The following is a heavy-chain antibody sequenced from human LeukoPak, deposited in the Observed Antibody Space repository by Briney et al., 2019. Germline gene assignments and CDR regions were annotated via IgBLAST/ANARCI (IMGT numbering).Heavy chain of an antibody. D-gene: IGHD1-26*01. CDR3: ARLVGATDYLDY. J-gene: IGHJ4*02. V-gene: IGHV4-39*01. Sequence: PSETLSLTCTVSGGSISSSSYYWGWVRQPPGKGPEWIGTIYYSGTTYYNPSLKSRVTISVDTSKNQFSLKLSSVTAADTAVYYCARLVGATDYLDYWGQGTLVTVSS. CDR2: IYYSGTT. CDR1: GGSISSSSYY.